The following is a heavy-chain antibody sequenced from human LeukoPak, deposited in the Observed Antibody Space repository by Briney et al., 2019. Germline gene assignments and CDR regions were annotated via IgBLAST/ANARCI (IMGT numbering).Heavy chain of an antibody. J-gene: IGHJ5*02. Sequence: GGSLRLSCAASGFTFSRFWMSWVRQAPGKGLEWVAVISYDGSNKYYADSVKGRFTISRDNSKNTLYLQMNSLRAEDTAVYYCARARAGTTVDWFDPWGQGTLVTVSS. CDR2: ISYDGSNK. CDR1: GFTFSRFW. V-gene: IGHV3-30-3*01. CDR3: ARARAGTTVDWFDP. D-gene: IGHD1-1*01.